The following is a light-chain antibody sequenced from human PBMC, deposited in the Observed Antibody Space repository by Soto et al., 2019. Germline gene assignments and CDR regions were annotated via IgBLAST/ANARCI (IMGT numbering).Light chain of an antibody. J-gene: IGLJ1*01. Sequence: PGLAVSFYSTGTSSDVGGYNYVSWYQQHPGKAPKFMIYDVSNRPSGVSNRFSGSKSGNTASLTISGLQAEDEADYYCSSYTTSNTRQIVFGTGTKVTVL. CDR2: DVS. V-gene: IGLV2-14*04. CDR3: SSYTTSNTRQIV. CDR1: SSDVGGYNY.